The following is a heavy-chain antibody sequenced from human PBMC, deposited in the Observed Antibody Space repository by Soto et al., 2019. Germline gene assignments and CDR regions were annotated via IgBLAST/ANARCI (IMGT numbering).Heavy chain of an antibody. CDR2: IIPFFRAA. CDR3: ARVAEKGSGYRFDS. J-gene: IGHJ4*02. Sequence: HVELVQSGADVKKPGSSVKVSCRASADTSRNLALSWVRQAPGQGLEWVGGIIPFFRAANYAQKFQGRVSITADESTRTGFMELRSLKSDDTAVYYCARVAEKGSGYRFDSWGPGTLVSVSS. CDR1: ADTSRNLA. V-gene: IGHV1-69*01. D-gene: IGHD5-12*01.